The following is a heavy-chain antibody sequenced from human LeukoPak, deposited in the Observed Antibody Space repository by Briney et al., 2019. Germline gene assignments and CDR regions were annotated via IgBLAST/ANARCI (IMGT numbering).Heavy chain of an antibody. Sequence: SETLSLTCTVSGGSISSFYWSWIRQPPGQGLEWIGYIYYSGSTNYNPSLKSRVTISVDTSKNQFSLKLSSVTAADTAVYYCARGENYDSNGYYFVYWGQGTLVTVSS. CDR1: GGSISSFY. V-gene: IGHV4-59*01. CDR2: IYYSGST. CDR3: ARGENYDSNGYYFVY. J-gene: IGHJ4*02. D-gene: IGHD3-22*01.